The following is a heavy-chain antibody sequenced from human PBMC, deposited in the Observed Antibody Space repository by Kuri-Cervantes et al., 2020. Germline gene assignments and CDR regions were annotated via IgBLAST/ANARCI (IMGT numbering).Heavy chain of an antibody. D-gene: IGHD5-18*01. Sequence: GESLKISYAASGFTFSSYAMHWVRQAPGKGLEWVAVISYDGSNKYYADSVKGRFTISRDNSKNTLYLQMNSLRAEDTAVYYCARGGGIQPWLLPFDYWGQGTLVTVSS. CDR3: ARGGGIQPWLLPFDY. J-gene: IGHJ4*02. V-gene: IGHV3-30-3*01. CDR1: GFTFSSYA. CDR2: ISYDGSNK.